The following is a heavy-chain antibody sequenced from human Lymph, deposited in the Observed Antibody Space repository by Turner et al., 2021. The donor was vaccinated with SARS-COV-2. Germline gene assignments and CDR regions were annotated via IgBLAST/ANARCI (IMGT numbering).Heavy chain of an antibody. CDR1: GFTFSSYA. J-gene: IGHJ4*02. Sequence: EVQPLESGVGLVPPGGFLRFFCAASGFTFSSYAMSWVREAPGKGLECVSGISGSGCSTYYADSVKGRFTISRDNSKNTLYLQMNRLRAEDTAVYFCAKDASVIGGYDCIDYWGQGTLVTVPS. V-gene: IGHV3-23*01. D-gene: IGHD5-12*01. CDR3: AKDASVIGGYDCIDY. CDR2: ISGSGCST.